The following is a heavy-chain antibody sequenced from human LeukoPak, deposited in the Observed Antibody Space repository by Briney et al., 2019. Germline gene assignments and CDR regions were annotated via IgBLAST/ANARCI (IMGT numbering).Heavy chain of an antibody. D-gene: IGHD3-22*01. CDR1: GGSISSYY. Sequence: SETLSLTCTVSGGSISSYYWSWIRQPPGKGLEWTGYIYYTGSTNYNPYLKSRVTISADTSKNQFSLKLGSVTAADTAVYYCARGPYYYDSSGYYYSYFDYWGQGTLVTVSS. CDR3: ARGPYYYDSSGYYYSYFDY. V-gene: IGHV4-59*01. CDR2: IYYTGST. J-gene: IGHJ4*02.